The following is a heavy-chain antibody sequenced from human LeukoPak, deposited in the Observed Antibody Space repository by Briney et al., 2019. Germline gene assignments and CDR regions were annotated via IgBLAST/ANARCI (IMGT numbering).Heavy chain of an antibody. J-gene: IGHJ6*02. CDR2: IRYDGSEQ. V-gene: IGHV3-30*02. Sequence: PGGSLRLSCAASGFTFYRYGMHWVRQAPGKGLEWVAFIRYDGSEQYYADFVKGRFTISRDKSKNTLYLQMNSLTPEDTAVYYCAKVHDVGGSYYYYGMDVWGQGTTVTVSS. D-gene: IGHD1-26*01. CDR3: AKVHDVGGSYYYYGMDV. CDR1: GFTFYRYG.